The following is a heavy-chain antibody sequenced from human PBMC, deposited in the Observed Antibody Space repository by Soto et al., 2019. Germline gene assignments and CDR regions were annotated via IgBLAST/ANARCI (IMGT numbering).Heavy chain of an antibody. Sequence: SETLSLTCAVYGGSFSGYYWSWIRQPPGKGLEWIGEINHSGSTNYNPSLKGRVTISVDTSKNQFSLKLSSVTAADTAVYYCARGSRNIDIIAARPRPYYFDYWGQGTLVTVSS. CDR2: INHSGST. D-gene: IGHD6-6*01. V-gene: IGHV4-34*01. CDR1: GGSFSGYY. J-gene: IGHJ4*02. CDR3: ARGSRNIDIIAARPRPYYFDY.